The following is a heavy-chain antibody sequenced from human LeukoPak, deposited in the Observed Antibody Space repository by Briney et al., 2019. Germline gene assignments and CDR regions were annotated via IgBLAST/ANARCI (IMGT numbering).Heavy chain of an antibody. J-gene: IGHJ4*02. Sequence: GGPLRLSCAVSGFTFRSYAMGWVRQAPGEGLEWVSAISGSGGSTYYADSVKGRFTISRDNSKSTLYLQMNSLRAEDTAVYYCAQHPICSGGRCYSGFDYWGQGTLVTVSS. CDR3: AQHPICSGGRCYSGFDY. CDR2: ISGSGGST. D-gene: IGHD2-15*01. CDR1: GFTFRSYA. V-gene: IGHV3-23*01.